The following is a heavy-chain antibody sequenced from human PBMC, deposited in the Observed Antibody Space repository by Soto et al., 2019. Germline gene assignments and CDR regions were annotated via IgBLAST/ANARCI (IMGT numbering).Heavy chain of an antibody. J-gene: IGHJ4*02. CDR2: IYPGDSDT. CDR3: ARESGENWSYEAY. D-gene: IGHD1-7*01. V-gene: IGHV5-51*01. CDR1: GYTFTDYW. Sequence: PGESLKISCKGSGYTFTDYWIGWVRQLPGKGLEWMGIIYPGDSDTRYSPSFQGHVTVSVDMSTNQFFLELRSVTAADTAVYYCARESGENWSYEAYWGQGTQVTVSS.